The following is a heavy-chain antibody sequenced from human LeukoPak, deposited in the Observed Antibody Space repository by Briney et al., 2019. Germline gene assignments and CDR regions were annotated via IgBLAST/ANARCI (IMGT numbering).Heavy chain of an antibody. J-gene: IGHJ4*02. CDR2: VSGTSEYI. Sequence: GGSLRLSCAASGFSFSTYSMIWVRQAPGKGLEWVSSVSGTSEYIYYADSVRGRFTISKDNAKNTVYLQMNSLRAEDTAVYYCARWYSSGWYSDYWGQGTLVTVSS. CDR1: GFSFSTYS. V-gene: IGHV3-21*06. D-gene: IGHD6-19*01. CDR3: ARWYSSGWYSDY.